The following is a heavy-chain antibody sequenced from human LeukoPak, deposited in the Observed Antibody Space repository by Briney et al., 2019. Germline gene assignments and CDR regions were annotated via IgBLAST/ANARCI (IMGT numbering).Heavy chain of an antibody. CDR2: LNPSGGST. D-gene: IGHD3-3*01. J-gene: IGHJ6*03. V-gene: IGHV1-46*03. CDR1: GYIFTSYY. CDR3: TRATIFGVVVHYYYMDV. Sequence: ASVKISCKASGYIFTSYYIHWVRQAPGQGLEWMGILNPSGGSTSYAQKFQGRVTMTRDTSTSTVYMELSSLRSDDTAVYYCTRATIFGVVVHYYYMDVWGKGTTVTVSS.